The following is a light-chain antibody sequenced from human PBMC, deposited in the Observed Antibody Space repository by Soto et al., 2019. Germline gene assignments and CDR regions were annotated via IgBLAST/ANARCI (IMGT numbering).Light chain of an antibody. CDR1: SSNIGNNA. Sequence: QSVLTQPPSVSEAPRQRVTLSCSGSSSNIGNNAVNWYQQFLGKAPKLLIYYDDLLPSGVSDRFSGSKSGTSASLAISGLQSEDEADYYCAAWDDSLNGYVFGTGTKVTVL. V-gene: IGLV1-36*01. CDR2: YDD. J-gene: IGLJ1*01. CDR3: AAWDDSLNGYV.